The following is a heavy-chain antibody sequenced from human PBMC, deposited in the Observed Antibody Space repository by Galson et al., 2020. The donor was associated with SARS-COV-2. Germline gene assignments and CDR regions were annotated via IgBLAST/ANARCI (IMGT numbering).Heavy chain of an antibody. D-gene: IGHD3-3*01. CDR2: IYHSGST. CDR1: GGSISSSNW. CDR3: ARVSHIYDFWSGYYRNPAACEY. Sequence: SETLSLTCAVSGGSISSSNWWSWVRQPPGKGLEWIGAIYHSGSTNYNPSLKSRVPISVDKSKNQFSLKLSSVTAADTAVYYCARVSHIYDFWSGYYRNPAACEYWGQGTLVTVSS. J-gene: IGHJ4*02. V-gene: IGHV4-4*02.